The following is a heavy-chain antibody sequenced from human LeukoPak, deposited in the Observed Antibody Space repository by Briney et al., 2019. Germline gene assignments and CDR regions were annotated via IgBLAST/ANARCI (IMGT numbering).Heavy chain of an antibody. CDR3: ASEVRVGATPGAFDI. V-gene: IGHV5-51*01. D-gene: IGHD1-26*01. CDR2: IYPGDSDT. J-gene: IGHJ3*02. Sequence: GASLQISFKGSGYSFTSYWIGWVRPLPGKGLEWMGIIYPGDSDTRYSPSFQGQVTISADKSISTAYLQWSSLKASDTAMYYCASEVRVGATPGAFDIWGQGTMVTVSS. CDR1: GYSFTSYW.